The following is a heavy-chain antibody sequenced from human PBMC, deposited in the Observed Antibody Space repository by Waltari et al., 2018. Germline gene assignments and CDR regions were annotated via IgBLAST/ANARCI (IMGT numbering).Heavy chain of an antibody. CDR1: GGTFSSYA. J-gene: IGHJ3*02. Sequence: QVQLVQSGAEVKKPGSSVKVSCKASGGTFSSYAISWVRQAPGQGLEWMGRIIPVLGIADDAQKFQGRVTSTADKSTSTAYMELSSLRSEDTAVYYCARASYYYDSSGYGSDAFDIWGQGTMVTVSS. CDR2: IIPVLGIA. D-gene: IGHD3-22*01. V-gene: IGHV1-69*04. CDR3: ARASYYYDSSGYGSDAFDI.